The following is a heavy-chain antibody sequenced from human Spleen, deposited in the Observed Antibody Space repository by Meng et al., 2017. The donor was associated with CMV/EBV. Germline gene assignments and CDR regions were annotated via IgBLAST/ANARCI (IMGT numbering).Heavy chain of an antibody. CDR3: ARSLGIAARRDWFDP. CDR2: IYTSGST. CDR1: GGSISSYD. J-gene: IGHJ5*02. Sequence: QGRLQQCVAGLLKPSATLSPSCTVSGGSISSYDWSWIRQPAGKGLEWIGRIYTSGSTNYNPSLKSRVTMSVDTSKNQFSLKLSSVTAADTAVYYCARSLGIAARRDWFDPWGQGTLVTVSS. D-gene: IGHD6-13*01. V-gene: IGHV4-59*10.